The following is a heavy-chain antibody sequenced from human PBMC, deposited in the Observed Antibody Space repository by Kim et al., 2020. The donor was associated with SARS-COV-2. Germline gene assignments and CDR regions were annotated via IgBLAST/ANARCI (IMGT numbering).Heavy chain of an antibody. D-gene: IGHD3-10*01. CDR1: GFTFSSYG. Sequence: GGSLRLSCAASGFTFSSYGMHWVRQAPGKGLEWVAVISYDGSNKYYADSVKGRFTISRDNSKNTLYLQMNSLRAEDTAVYYCAKEGPFGELFDYWGQGTLVTVSS. J-gene: IGHJ4*02. CDR3: AKEGPFGELFDY. V-gene: IGHV3-30*18. CDR2: ISYDGSNK.